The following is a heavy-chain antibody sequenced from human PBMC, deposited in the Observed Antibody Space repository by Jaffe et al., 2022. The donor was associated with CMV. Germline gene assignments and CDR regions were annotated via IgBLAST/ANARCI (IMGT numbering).Heavy chain of an antibody. V-gene: IGHV3-21*01. D-gene: IGHD2-2*03. CDR1: GFTFSSYS. CDR3: ASWIWGGGMDV. CDR2: ISSSSSYI. Sequence: EVQLVESGGGLVKPGGSLRLSCAASGFTFSSYSMNWVRQAPGKGLEWVSSISSSSSYIYYADSVKGRFTISRDNAKNSLYLQMNSLRAEDTAVYYCASWIWGGGMDVWGQGTTVTVSS. J-gene: IGHJ6*02.